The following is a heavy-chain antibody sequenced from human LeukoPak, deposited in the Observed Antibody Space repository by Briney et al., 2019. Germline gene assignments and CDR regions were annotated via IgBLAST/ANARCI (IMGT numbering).Heavy chain of an antibody. CDR1: GYIFTSYG. D-gene: IGHD3-10*01. CDR3: AREGQVVRGVNAFDI. J-gene: IGHJ3*02. V-gene: IGHV1-18*01. Sequence: ASVKVSCKASGYIFTSYGISWVRQAPGQGLEWMGWISVYNDNTNYAQKLQGRVTMTRDTSISTAYMELSRLRSDDTAVYYCAREGQVVRGVNAFDIWGQGTMVTVSS. CDR2: ISVYNDNT.